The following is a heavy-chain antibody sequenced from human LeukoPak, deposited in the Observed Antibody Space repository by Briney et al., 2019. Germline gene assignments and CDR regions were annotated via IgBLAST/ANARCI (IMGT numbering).Heavy chain of an antibody. V-gene: IGHV4-34*01. CDR3: ARGSLLWFGGLKNWFDP. CDR2: INHSGGT. J-gene: IGHJ5*02. CDR1: GGSFSGYY. D-gene: IGHD3-10*01. Sequence: NSSETLSLTCAVHGGSFSGYYWSWIRQPPGKGLEWIGEINHSGGTNYNPSLKSRVTISVDTSKNQFSLKLSSVTAADTAVYYCARGSLLWFGGLKNWFDPWGQGTLVTVSS.